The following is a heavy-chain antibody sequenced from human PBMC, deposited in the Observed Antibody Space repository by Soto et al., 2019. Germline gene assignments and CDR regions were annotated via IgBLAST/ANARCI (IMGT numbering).Heavy chain of an antibody. J-gene: IGHJ4*02. CDR1: GLTFTRYS. CDR3: ARESEDLTSNFDY. Sequence: GGALRLSCASSGLTFTRYSMNWVRQAPGKGLEWVSSISSTTNYIYYGDSMKGRFTISRDNAKNSLYLEMNSLRAEDTAVYYCARESEDLTSNFDYWGQGTLVTVSS. V-gene: IGHV3-21*06. CDR2: ISSTTNYI.